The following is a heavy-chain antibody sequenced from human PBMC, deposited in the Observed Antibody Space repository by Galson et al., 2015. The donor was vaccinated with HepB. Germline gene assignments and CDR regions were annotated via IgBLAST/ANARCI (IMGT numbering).Heavy chain of an antibody. CDR3: ARSRKSPGYSSDWYLNWFDP. Sequence: SVKVSCKASGYTFTSSGISWVRQAPGQGLEWMGWISTYNDNTNYAQKLQGRVTMTTDTSTSTAYMELRSLRSDDTAVYYCARSRKSPGYSSDWYLNWFDPWGQGTLVTVSS. CDR2: ISTYNDNT. V-gene: IGHV1-18*04. CDR1: GYTFTSSG. J-gene: IGHJ5*02. D-gene: IGHD6-19*01.